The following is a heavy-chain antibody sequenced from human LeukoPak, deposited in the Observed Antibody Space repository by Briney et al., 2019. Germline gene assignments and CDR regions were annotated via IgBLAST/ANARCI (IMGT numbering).Heavy chain of an antibody. Sequence: GGSLSLLCAVCGFTFSRYAMSGVRQARGKGREWVSDIRGSGGRTLCADSVEGRFTISTNNSNNTLYLQMNSLRAEDTAVYYCAKDSGDSPEYFQHWGQGTLVTVSS. J-gene: IGHJ1*01. CDR3: AKDSGDSPEYFQH. CDR1: GFTFSRYA. D-gene: IGHD4-17*01. V-gene: IGHV3-23*01. CDR2: IRGSGGRT.